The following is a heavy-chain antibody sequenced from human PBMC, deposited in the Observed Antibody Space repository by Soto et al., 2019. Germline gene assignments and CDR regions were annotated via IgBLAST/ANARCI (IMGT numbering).Heavy chain of an antibody. Sequence: TSETLSLTCTVSGGSISSGGYYWSWIRQHPGKGLEWIGYIYYSGSTYYNPSLKSRVTISVDTSKNQFSLKLSSVTAADTAVYYCARGEPLPAGNDSNDWFDPWGQGTLVTVSS. CDR3: ARGEPLPAGNDSNDWFDP. D-gene: IGHD4-4*01. J-gene: IGHJ5*02. CDR1: GGSISSGGYY. CDR2: IYYSGST. V-gene: IGHV4-31*03.